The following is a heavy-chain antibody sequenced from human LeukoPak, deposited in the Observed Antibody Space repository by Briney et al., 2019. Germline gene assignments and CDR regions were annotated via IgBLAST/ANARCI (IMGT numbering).Heavy chain of an antibody. CDR3: ARTVAGTSFDY. CDR1: GFTFSSYA. D-gene: IGHD6-19*01. V-gene: IGHV3-23*01. CDR2: INGGGDST. J-gene: IGHJ4*02. Sequence: PGGSLSLSCAASGFTFSSYAMSWVRQAPGKGLEWVSSINGGGDSTYYADSVKGRFTISRDNSKNTLYLQMNSLRAEDTAVYYCARTVAGTSFDYWGQETLVTVSS.